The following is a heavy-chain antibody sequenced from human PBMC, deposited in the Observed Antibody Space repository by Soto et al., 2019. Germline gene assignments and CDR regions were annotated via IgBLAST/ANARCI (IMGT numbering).Heavy chain of an antibody. CDR2: ISSSSSTI. V-gene: IGHV3-48*01. CDR1: GFTFSSYS. J-gene: IGHJ4*02. Sequence: EVQLVGSGGGLVQPGGSLRLSCAASGFTFSSYSMNWVRQAPGKGLEWVSYISSSSSTIYYADSVKGRFTISRDNAKNSLYLQMNGLSAEDTAVYYGAGSIEVAGTGQFDYWGQGTLVTVSS. CDR3: AGSIEVAGTGQFDY. D-gene: IGHD6-19*01.